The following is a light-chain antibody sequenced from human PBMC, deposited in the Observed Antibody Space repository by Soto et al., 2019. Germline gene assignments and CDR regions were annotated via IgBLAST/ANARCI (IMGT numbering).Light chain of an antibody. Sequence: QSALTQPASVSGSPGQSITISCTGTSSDVGGYNYVSWYQQHPGKAPKLMIYEVSYRPSGVSHRFSGSKSGNTASLTISGLQAEDAADYYCSSYTSSSPYVFGTGTKVTVL. V-gene: IGLV2-14*01. CDR3: SSYTSSSPYV. J-gene: IGLJ1*01. CDR2: EVS. CDR1: SSDVGGYNY.